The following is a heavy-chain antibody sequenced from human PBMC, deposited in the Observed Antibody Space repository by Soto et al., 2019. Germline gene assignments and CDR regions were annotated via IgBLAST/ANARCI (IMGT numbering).Heavy chain of an antibody. CDR3: ARTHSTAAAEWGVPDYYYGMDV. CDR1: GYSFTSYW. D-gene: IGHD6-13*01. CDR2: IYPGDSDT. Sequence: PGESLKISCKGSGYSFTSYWIGWVRQMPGKGLEWMGIIYPGDSDTRYSPSFQGQVTISADKSISTAYLQWSSLEASDTAMYYCARTHSTAAAEWGVPDYYYGMDVWGQGTTVTVSS. V-gene: IGHV5-51*01. J-gene: IGHJ6*02.